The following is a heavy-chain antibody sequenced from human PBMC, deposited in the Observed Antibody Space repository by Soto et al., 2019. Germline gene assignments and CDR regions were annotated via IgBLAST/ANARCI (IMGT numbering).Heavy chain of an antibody. V-gene: IGHV4-39*01. D-gene: IGHD1-26*01. CDR2: IFYSGST. Sequence: PSETLSLTCTVSGGSISSSSYYWGWIRQPPGKGLEWIGSIFYSGSTYYNPSLKSRVTISVDTSKNQFSLKLSSVTAADTAVYYCARNSGSYYRWFVPWGQGTLVTVSS. J-gene: IGHJ5*02. CDR1: GGSISSSSYY. CDR3: ARNSGSYYRWFVP.